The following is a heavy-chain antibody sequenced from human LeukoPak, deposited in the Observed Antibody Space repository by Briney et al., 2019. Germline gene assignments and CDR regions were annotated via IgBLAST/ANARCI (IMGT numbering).Heavy chain of an antibody. V-gene: IGHV3-23*01. Sequence: GESLRLSCAASGFTFSSYAMSWVRLAPGKGLEWVSGISGSGGSTYYADSVKGRFTISRDNSKNTLYLQMNSLRAEDTAVYYCAKLDYDFWSGSFDYWGQGTLVTVSS. D-gene: IGHD3-3*01. CDR3: AKLDYDFWSGSFDY. CDR2: ISGSGGST. CDR1: GFTFSSYA. J-gene: IGHJ4*02.